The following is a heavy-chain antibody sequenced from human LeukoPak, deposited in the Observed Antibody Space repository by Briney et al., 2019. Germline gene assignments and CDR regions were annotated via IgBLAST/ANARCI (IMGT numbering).Heavy chain of an antibody. Sequence: ASVKVSCKAYGYNFATSGIGWVRQAPGQGLEWLGWISGYNGNTKSAPKLQGRVTMTTDTSTDTAYLELGSLRVDDTAIYYCARERRGGVLLSYYYMDVWGKGTTVTVSS. V-gene: IGHV1-18*01. CDR1: GYNFATSG. CDR3: ARERRGGVLLSYYYMDV. J-gene: IGHJ6*03. CDR2: ISGYNGNT. D-gene: IGHD2-8*01.